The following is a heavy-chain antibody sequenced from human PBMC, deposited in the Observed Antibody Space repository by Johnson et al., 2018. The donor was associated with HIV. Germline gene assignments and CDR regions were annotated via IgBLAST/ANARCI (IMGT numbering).Heavy chain of an antibody. V-gene: IGHV3-30*04. J-gene: IGHJ3*02. CDR3: ARDRWYSSSSGGVDDAFDI. CDR2: IWYDGSNK. D-gene: IGHD6-6*01. Sequence: QMQLVESGGGVVQPGGSLRLSCAASGFTFSSYAMHWVRQAPGKGLEWVAVIWYDGSNKYYADSVKGRFTISRDNSKNTLYLQMNSLRAEDTAVYYCARDRWYSSSSGGVDDAFDIWGQGTMVTVSS. CDR1: GFTFSSYA.